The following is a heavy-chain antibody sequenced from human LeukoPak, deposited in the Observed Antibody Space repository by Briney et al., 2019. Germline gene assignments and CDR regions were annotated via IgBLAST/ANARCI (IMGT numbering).Heavy chain of an antibody. V-gene: IGHV3-11*01. CDR1: GFTFSDYS. Sequence: GGSLRLSCAASGFTFSDYSMSWVRQAPGKGLEWVSYITNSGNSTYYADSVRGRFTISRDNAKNALYLQMNSLRAEDTAVYYCSRSSGWWSLDYWGQGTLVTVSS. D-gene: IGHD6-19*01. J-gene: IGHJ4*02. CDR2: ITNSGNST. CDR3: SRSSGWWSLDY.